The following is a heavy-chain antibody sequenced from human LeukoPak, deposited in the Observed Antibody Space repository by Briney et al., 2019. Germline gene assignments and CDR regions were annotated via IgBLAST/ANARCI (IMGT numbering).Heavy chain of an antibody. J-gene: IGHJ4*02. CDR2: IYYSGST. CDR3: ACGQQWLPTHYDY. Sequence: PSETLSLTCTVSGGSISSSSYYWGWIRQPPGKGLEGIGSIYYSGSTYYTPTLKSRVTISVDTSKNQFSLKLSSVTAADTAVYYCACGQQWLPTHYDYWGQETLVPVSS. D-gene: IGHD6-19*01. V-gene: IGHV4-39*01. CDR1: GGSISSSSYY.